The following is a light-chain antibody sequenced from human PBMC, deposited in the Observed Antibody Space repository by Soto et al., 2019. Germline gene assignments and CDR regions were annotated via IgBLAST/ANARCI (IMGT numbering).Light chain of an antibody. CDR1: RSDV. J-gene: IGLJ3*02. CDR3: SSYEGSHVWV. CDR2: DVY. V-gene: IGLV2-11*01. Sequence: QSVLTQPRSVSGSPGQSVAISCTGTRSDVSWYQHHPGKAPKVMIYDVYKRPTGVPDRFSGSKSGNTASLTISGLQAEDEADYYCSSYEGSHVWVFGGGTKVTVL.